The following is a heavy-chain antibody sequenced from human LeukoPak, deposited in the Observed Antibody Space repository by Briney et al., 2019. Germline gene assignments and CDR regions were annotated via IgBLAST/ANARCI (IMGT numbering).Heavy chain of an antibody. J-gene: IGHJ4*02. D-gene: IGHD3-3*01. CDR3: ARGGFEWLLNYFDY. V-gene: IGHV5-51*01. CDR2: IYPGDSDT. CDR1: GYTFTASW. Sequence: GESLKISCEISGYTFTASWIAWVRQMPGKGLEWMGIIYPGDSDTRYSPSFQGQVTISADKSISTAYLQWSSLKASDTAMYYCARGGFEWLLNYFDYWGQGTLVTVSS.